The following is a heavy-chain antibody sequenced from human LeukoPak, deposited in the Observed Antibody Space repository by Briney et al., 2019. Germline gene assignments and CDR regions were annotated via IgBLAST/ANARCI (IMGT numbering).Heavy chain of an antibody. J-gene: IGHJ6*03. CDR2: IKQDGSEK. CDR3: ARDSGYASYYYYYYYMDV. V-gene: IGHV3-7*01. CDR1: GFTFDDYG. Sequence: GGSLRLSCAASGFTFDDYGMSWVRQAPGKGLEWVANIKQDGSEKYYVDSVKGRFTISRDNAKNSLYLQMNSLRAEDTAVYYCARDSGYASYYYYYYYMDVWGKGTTVTVSS. D-gene: IGHD5-12*01.